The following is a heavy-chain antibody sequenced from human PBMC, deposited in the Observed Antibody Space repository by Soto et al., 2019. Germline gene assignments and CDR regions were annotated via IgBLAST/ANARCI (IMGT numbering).Heavy chain of an antibody. CDR2: IHYSGSI. CDR1: GGSISYEYYH. CDR3: AREDDGGDRDYYGLDV. J-gene: IGHJ6*02. V-gene: IGHV4-30-4*08. D-gene: IGHD2-21*02. Sequence: QVQLQQSGPGLVKPSQTLSLTCTVSGGSISYEYYHWTWIRQSPGNGLEWIGYIHYSGSIIYNPSFKSRVTISVDTSKNQFSLQLSSVTAADTAVYFCAREDDGGDRDYYGLDVWGQGTTVTVSS.